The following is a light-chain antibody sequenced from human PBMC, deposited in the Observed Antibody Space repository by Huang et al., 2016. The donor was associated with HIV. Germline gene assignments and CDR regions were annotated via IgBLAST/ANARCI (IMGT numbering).Light chain of an antibody. Sequence: DIQLTQSPSSLSASVGDRVAITCHTSQFVGTYLKWYQQKPGRAPKLVIHGASSLQGGVPSRFSGSGAGTDFTLTIDGLQPEDFATYYCQQCYLAPLTFGGGTKVEI. J-gene: IGKJ4*01. CDR1: QFVGTY. CDR3: QQCYLAPLT. CDR2: GAS. V-gene: IGKV1-39*01.